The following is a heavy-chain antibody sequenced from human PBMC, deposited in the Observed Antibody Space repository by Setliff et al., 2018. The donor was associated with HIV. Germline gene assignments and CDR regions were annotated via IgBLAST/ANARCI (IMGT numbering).Heavy chain of an antibody. V-gene: IGHV4-34*01. CDR1: GESFSGYY. J-gene: IGHJ4*02. Sequence: PSETLSLTCAVYGESFSGYYWNWIRQPPGKGLEWIGEINHRGSTNYNPSLKSRVTMSVDTSKREFSLSLTSLTAADTAMYYCARGVGSYFDYWGQGTQVTVSS. D-gene: IGHD1-26*01. CDR2: INHRGST. CDR3: ARGVGSYFDY.